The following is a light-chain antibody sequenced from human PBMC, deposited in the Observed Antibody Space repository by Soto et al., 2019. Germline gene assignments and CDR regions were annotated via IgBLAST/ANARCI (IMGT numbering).Light chain of an antibody. J-gene: IGKJ1*01. CDR2: DSS. CDR3: QQYGYSRT. V-gene: IGKV3-11*01. Sequence: ETLMTQSPANLSLSPCETATLSGRASQSVTTYLAWYQQKPGQAPRLLIYDSSNRATGIPPRFSGSGSGTDFTLTISTLEPEDFAIYYCQQYGYSRTFGQGTKVDIK. CDR1: QSVTTY.